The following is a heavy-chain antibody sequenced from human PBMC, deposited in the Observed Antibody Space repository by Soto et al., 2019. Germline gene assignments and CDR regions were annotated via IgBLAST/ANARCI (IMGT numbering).Heavy chain of an antibody. CDR1: GFTFSSYA. CDR2: ISGSGGST. CDR3: AKGLGELSFPDYFDY. D-gene: IGHD3-16*02. J-gene: IGHJ4*02. Sequence: GGSLRLSCAASGFTFSSYAMSWVRQAPGKGLEWVSAISGSGGSTYYADSVKGRFTMSRDNSKNTTYLQMNSLRAEDTAVYYCAKGLGELSFPDYFDYWGQGTLVTVSS. V-gene: IGHV3-23*01.